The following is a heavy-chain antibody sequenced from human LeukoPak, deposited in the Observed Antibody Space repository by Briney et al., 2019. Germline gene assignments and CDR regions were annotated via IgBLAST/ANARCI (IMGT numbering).Heavy chain of an antibody. Sequence: PSETLTLACSVSDDSIRTNSFYWGWIRQPPGKGLEWVASLHFSGTPYYSPSLSSRVAVSRDTSNNQFSLTLKSVTATDTAVYFCTRGGDAHKLGNFWGPGILVTVSS. D-gene: IGHD2-21*01. CDR3: TRGGDAHKLGNF. CDR2: LHFSGTP. V-gene: IGHV4-39*01. J-gene: IGHJ4*02. CDR1: DDSIRTNSFY.